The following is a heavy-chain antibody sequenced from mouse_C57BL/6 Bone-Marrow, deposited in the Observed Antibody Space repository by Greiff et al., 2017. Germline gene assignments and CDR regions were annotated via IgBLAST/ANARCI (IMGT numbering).Heavy chain of an antibody. V-gene: IGHV5-9*01. J-gene: IGHJ2*01. Sequence: EVMLVESGGGLVKPGGSLKLSCAASGFTFSSYTMSWVRQTPEKRLEWVATISGGGGNTYYPDSVKGRFTISRDNAKNTLYLQMSSLRSEDTALYYCARLYYSNFFDYWGQGTTLTVSS. CDR3: ARLYYSNFFDY. CDR2: ISGGGGNT. D-gene: IGHD2-5*01. CDR1: GFTFSSYT.